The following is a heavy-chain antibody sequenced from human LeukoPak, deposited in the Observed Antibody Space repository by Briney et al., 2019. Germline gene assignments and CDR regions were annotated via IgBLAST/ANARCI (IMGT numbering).Heavy chain of an antibody. J-gene: IGHJ4*02. Sequence: GRSLRLSCVASGFTFSNYTMHWVRQAPGKGLEWVAVVSYSGTIKSYADSVKSRLTISRDNSQNTLYLQMNSLRAEDTAVYYCVATSGSSTNWGQGTLVTASS. D-gene: IGHD2-2*01. CDR3: VATSGSSTN. CDR2: VSYSGTIK. CDR1: GFTFSNYT. V-gene: IGHV3-30-3*01.